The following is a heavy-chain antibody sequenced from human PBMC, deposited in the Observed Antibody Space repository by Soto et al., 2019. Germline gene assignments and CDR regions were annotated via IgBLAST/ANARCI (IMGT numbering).Heavy chain of an antibody. CDR3: AKNSGWFNT. Sequence: EFQVLQSGGGLVQPGGSLTLSCAASGFPFSSYDITWVRQAPGKGLEWVSTIDGSGGTTYYADSVKGRFTISRDNSINTVFLQMNSLRADDSALYFCAKNSGWFNTWGQGALVTVSS. CDR2: IDGSGGTT. CDR1: GFPFSSYD. V-gene: IGHV3-23*01. D-gene: IGHD3-10*01. J-gene: IGHJ5*02.